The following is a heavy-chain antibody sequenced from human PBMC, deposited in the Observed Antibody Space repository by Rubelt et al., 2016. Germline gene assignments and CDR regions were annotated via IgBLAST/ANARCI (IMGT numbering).Heavy chain of an antibody. CDR3: ASADYDFWSGSDRNWFDP. CDR1: GYSISSGYS. J-gene: IGHJ5*02. CDR2: IYHSGST. V-gene: IGHV4-38-2*02. D-gene: IGHD3-3*01. Sequence: QVQLQESGPGLVKPSEPLSLTCTVSGYSISSGYSWGWIRQPPGKGLEWIGSIYHSGSTYYNPSLKSRVTISVEPSKNQCSLKLSSVTAADTAVYYCASADYDFWSGSDRNWFDPWGQGTLVTVSS.